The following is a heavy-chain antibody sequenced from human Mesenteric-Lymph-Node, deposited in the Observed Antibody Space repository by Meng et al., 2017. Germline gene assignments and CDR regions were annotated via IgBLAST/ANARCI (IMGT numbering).Heavy chain of an antibody. J-gene: IGHJ5*02. CDR2: INTNTGNP. V-gene: IGHV7-4-1*04. CDR3: VRGDWFDP. CDR1: GYTLTTYA. Sequence: QVQLEQAGSEVKKPGASVKVSCKASGYTLTTYAMNWVRQAPGQGLEWMGWINTNTGNPTYAQGFTGRFVFSLDTSVNMAYLQITSLKAEDTAVYYCVRGDWFDPWGQGTLVTVSS.